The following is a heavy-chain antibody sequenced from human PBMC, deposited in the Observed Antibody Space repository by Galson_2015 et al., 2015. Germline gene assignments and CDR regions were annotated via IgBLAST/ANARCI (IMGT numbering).Heavy chain of an antibody. CDR3: ARSDYCSGGSCYLTHNWYFDL. CDR2: ISYDGSNK. CDR1: GFTFSSYG. D-gene: IGHD2-15*01. Sequence: SLRLSCAASGFTFSSYGMHWVRQAPGKGLEWVAVISYDGSNKYYADSVKGRFTISRDNSKNTLYLQMNSLRAEDTAVYYCARSDYCSGGSCYLTHNWYFDLWGRGTLVTVSP. J-gene: IGHJ2*01. V-gene: IGHV3-30*03.